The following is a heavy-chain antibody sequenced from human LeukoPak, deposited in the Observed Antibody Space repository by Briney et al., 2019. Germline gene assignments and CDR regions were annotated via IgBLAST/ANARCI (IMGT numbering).Heavy chain of an antibody. Sequence: PSETLSLTCTVSGGSITTSNYYWVWIRQPPGKGLEWIASIYYSGKTYYNPSLKSRVTLSLDTSRSQFSLRLSSVTATDTAMYYCARLYCSSNSFFPRDYWGQGTLVTVSS. D-gene: IGHD2/OR15-2a*01. CDR1: GGSITTSNYY. CDR3: ARLYCSSNSFFPRDY. CDR2: IYYSGKT. V-gene: IGHV4-39*01. J-gene: IGHJ4*02.